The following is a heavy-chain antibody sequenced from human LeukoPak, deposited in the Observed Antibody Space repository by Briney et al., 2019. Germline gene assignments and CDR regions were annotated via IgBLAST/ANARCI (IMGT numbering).Heavy chain of an antibody. J-gene: IGHJ4*02. V-gene: IGHV3-7*01. CDR1: GFTFSSYW. Sequence: PGGSLRLSCAASGFTFSSYWMSWVRQAPGKGLEWVANIKQDGSEKYYVDSVKGRFTISRDNAKNSLYLQMNSLRAEDTAVYYCARDRVVVVAATINYFDYWGQGTLVTVSS. CDR2: IKQDGSEK. D-gene: IGHD2-15*01. CDR3: ARDRVVVVAATINYFDY.